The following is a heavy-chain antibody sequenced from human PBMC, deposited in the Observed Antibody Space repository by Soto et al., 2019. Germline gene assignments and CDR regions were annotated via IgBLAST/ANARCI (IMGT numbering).Heavy chain of an antibody. CDR2: IWYDGSNK. CDR1: GFTFSSYG. Sequence: GGSLRLSCAASGFTFSSYGMHWVRQAPGKGLEWVAVIWYDGSNKYYADSVKGRFTISRDNSKNTLYLQMNSLRAEDTAVYYCARDSAYIAAAGTFFDYWGQGTLVTVSS. CDR3: ARDSAYIAAAGTFFDY. D-gene: IGHD6-13*01. J-gene: IGHJ4*02. V-gene: IGHV3-33*01.